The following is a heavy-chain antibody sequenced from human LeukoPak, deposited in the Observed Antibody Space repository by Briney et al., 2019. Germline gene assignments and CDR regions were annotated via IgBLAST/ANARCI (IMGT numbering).Heavy chain of an antibody. D-gene: IGHD2-15*01. CDR3: ARLDCSGGSCYPFDY. V-gene: IGHV5-51*01. Sequence: GESLQISCKGSGYSFTSYWIGWVRQMPGKGLEWMGIIYPGDSDTRYSPSFQGQDTISADKSISTAYLQWSSLKASDTAMYYCARLDCSGGSCYPFDYWGQGTLVTVSS. J-gene: IGHJ4*02. CDR2: IYPGDSDT. CDR1: GYSFTSYW.